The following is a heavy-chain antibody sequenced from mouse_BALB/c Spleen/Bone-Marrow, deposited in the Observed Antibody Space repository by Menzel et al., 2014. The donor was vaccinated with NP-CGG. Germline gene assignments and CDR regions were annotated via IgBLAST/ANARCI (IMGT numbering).Heavy chain of an antibody. Sequence: EVQLVESGGGLVQPGGSLRLSCATSGFTFXDYYMSWVRQPPGKALEWLGFIRNKANGYTTEYSASVKGRFTISRDNSQSILYLQMNTLRAEDSATYHCARDRGGLLHDYWGQGTTLTVSS. D-gene: IGHD1-1*01. CDR2: IRNKANGYTT. V-gene: IGHV7-3*02. J-gene: IGHJ2*01. CDR3: ARDRGGLLHDY. CDR1: GFTFXDYY.